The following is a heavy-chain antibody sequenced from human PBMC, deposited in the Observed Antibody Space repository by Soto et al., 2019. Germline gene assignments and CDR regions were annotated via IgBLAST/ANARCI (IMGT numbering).Heavy chain of an antibody. CDR1: GFTFSNYY. CDR2: ISSSGSPA. D-gene: IGHD1-7*01. CDR3: ARAINWNYDFDS. J-gene: IGHJ4*02. V-gene: IGHV3-11*01. Sequence: QVQLVESGGGLVKPGGSLRLSCAASGFTFSNYYLTWIRQAPGKGLEWISYISSSGSPAYYADSVKGRFTISRDNAKNSLYLQMNSLRAEDTAVYYCARAINWNYDFDSWGQGTLVTVSS.